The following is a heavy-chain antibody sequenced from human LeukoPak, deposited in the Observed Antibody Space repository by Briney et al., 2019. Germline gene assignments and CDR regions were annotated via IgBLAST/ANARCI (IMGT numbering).Heavy chain of an antibody. CDR1: GDIFNSYS. V-gene: IGHV1-69*05. J-gene: IGHJ6*03. CDR2: IIPMFGST. Sequence: ASVKVSCKASGDIFNSYSVSRVRQAPGQGLEWMGGIIPMFGSTNYAQKFEGRVTITTDQSTTTVYMELTSLTSEDTAVYYCARVGRSRGALPNFYYYMDVWGKGTTVTVSS. D-gene: IGHD1-26*01. CDR3: ARVGRSRGALPNFYYYMDV.